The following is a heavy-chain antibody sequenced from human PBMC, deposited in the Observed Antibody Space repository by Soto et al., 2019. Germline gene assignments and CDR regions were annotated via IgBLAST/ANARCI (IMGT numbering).Heavy chain of an antibody. CDR3: AKDRSQGAVAGTSDFDY. CDR2: ISGRGGRA. CDR1: GFSFSSYA. D-gene: IGHD6-19*01. J-gene: IGHJ4*02. V-gene: IGHV3-23*01. Sequence: GGSLRLSCAASGFSFSSYALNWVRQAPGKGLEWVSTISGRGGRAYYADSVKGRFTISRDNSKNALYLQLDSLRAEDTAVYYCAKDRSQGAVAGTSDFDYWGQGTLVTVSS.